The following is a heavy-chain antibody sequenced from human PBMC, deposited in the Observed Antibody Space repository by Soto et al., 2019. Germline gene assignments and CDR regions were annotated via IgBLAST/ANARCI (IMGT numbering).Heavy chain of an antibody. D-gene: IGHD6-13*01. J-gene: IGHJ5*02. Sequence: QVQLVQSGAEVKKPESSVKVSCKASGGTFSSYAISWVRQAPGQGLEWLGGIIPIFGTANYAQKFQGRVTIPADESTSTAYMERSSLRSADTAVYYCARDGSASRSWHGWFDPWGQGTLVTVSS. CDR3: ARDGSASRSWHGWFDP. V-gene: IGHV1-69*12. CDR2: IIPIFGTA. CDR1: GGTFSSYA.